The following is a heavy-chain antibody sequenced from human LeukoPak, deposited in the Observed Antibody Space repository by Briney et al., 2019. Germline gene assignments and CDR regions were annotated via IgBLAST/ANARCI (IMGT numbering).Heavy chain of an antibody. CDR1: GYTFTSYD. J-gene: IGHJ3*02. D-gene: IGHD5-24*01. Sequence: GASVKVSCKASGYTFTSYDINWVRQATGQGLEWMGWMNPNSGNTGYAQKFQGRVTMTRNTSISTAYMELSSLRSEDTAVYYCATYRDGYNFLRAFDIWGQGTMVTVSS. CDR2: MNPNSGNT. CDR3: ATYRDGYNFLRAFDI. V-gene: IGHV1-8*01.